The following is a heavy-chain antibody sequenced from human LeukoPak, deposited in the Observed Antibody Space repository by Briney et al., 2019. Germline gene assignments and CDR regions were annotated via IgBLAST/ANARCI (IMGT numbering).Heavy chain of an antibody. V-gene: IGHV4-39*07. CDR1: GGSISSIGYY. Sequence: SETLSLTCTVSGGSISSIGYYWGWIRQPPGKGLEWIGSIYYSGSTYYNPSLKSRLTISVDTSKNQFSLKLSSVTAADTAVYYCARSSEGRYYYDSSGFSYYYYYMDVWGKGTTVTISS. CDR2: IYYSGST. CDR3: ARSSEGRYYYDSSGFSYYYYYMDV. J-gene: IGHJ6*03. D-gene: IGHD3-22*01.